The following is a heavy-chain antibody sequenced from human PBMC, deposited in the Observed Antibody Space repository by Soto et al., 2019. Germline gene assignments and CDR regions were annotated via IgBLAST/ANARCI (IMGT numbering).Heavy chain of an antibody. Sequence: ASVKVSCKASGYTFTDSAIHWVRQAPGQRPEWMGWINADNGNTNYSQKIQGRVTMTRDISTSTAYMELSSLRSDDTAVYYCAILEMATKYYFDYWGQGTLVTVSS. CDR3: AILEMATKYYFDY. J-gene: IGHJ4*02. CDR1: GYTFTDSA. V-gene: IGHV1-3*01. CDR2: INADNGNT. D-gene: IGHD5-12*01.